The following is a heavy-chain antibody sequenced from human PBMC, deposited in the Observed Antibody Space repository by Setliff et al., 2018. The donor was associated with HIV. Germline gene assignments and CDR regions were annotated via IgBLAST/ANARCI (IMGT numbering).Heavy chain of an antibody. V-gene: IGHV1-69*13. Sequence: ASVKVSCKASGGTFSSYAINWVRQAPGQGLEWMGGIIPVFDTANYAQKFQGRVTITADESTSTSSMELSSLRFEDTAVYYCARVFYYSAGSYSLDYWGQETLVTVSS. D-gene: IGHD3-10*01. J-gene: IGHJ4*01. CDR3: ARVFYYSAGSYSLDY. CDR1: GGTFSSYA. CDR2: IIPVFDTA.